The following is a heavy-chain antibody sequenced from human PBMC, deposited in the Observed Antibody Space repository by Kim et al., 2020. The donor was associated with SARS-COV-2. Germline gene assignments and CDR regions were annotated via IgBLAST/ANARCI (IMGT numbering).Heavy chain of an antibody. CDR1: GFTFSSYG. CDR2: ISYDGSNK. D-gene: IGHD2-21*02. J-gene: IGHJ6*02. V-gene: IGHV3-33*05. Sequence: GGSLRLSCAASGFTFSSYGMHWVRQAPGKGLEWVAVISYDGSNKYYADSVKGRFTISRDNSKNTLYLQMNSLRAEDMAVYYCARDHGDYYYYYGMDVWGQGTTVTVSS. CDR3: ARDHGDYYYYYGMDV.